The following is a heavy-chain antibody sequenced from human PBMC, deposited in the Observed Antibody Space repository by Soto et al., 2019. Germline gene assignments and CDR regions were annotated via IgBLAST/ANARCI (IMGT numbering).Heavy chain of an antibody. CDR1: GYTFTAYS. J-gene: IGHJ3*01. CDR2: INPSGGAT. V-gene: IGHV1-46*03. CDR3: ARVIGAAGV. D-gene: IGHD6-13*01. Sequence: ASVKVSCKASGYTFTAYSIHWVRQVPGHGLEWMGMINPSGGATSYAQKFQGRVTMTRDTSTSTVYMDLSSLRSEDTAVYYCARVIGAAGVWGQGTMVTVS.